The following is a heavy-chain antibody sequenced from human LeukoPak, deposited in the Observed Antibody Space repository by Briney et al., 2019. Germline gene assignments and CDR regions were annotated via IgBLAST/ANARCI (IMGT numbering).Heavy chain of an antibody. CDR2: MNPNSGDT. CDR3: ARSTKVTALDY. Sequence: ASVKVSCKASGYTLTSYDFNWVRQATGQGLEWMGWMNPNSGDTGFAQKFQGRVTMTRNTSISTAYMELSSLRSDDTAVYYCARSTKVTALDYWGQGTLVTVSS. D-gene: IGHD2-21*02. V-gene: IGHV1-8*01. J-gene: IGHJ4*02. CDR1: GYTLTSYD.